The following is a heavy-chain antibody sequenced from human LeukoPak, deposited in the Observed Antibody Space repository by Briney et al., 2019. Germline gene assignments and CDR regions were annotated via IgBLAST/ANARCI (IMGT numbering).Heavy chain of an antibody. Sequence: PSETLSLTCTVSGGSISSYYWSWIRQPPGKGLEWIGYIYYSGSTNYNPSLKSRVTISVDTSKNQFSLKLSSVTAADTAVYYCARLGATTPYSFDYWGQGTLVTVSS. CDR1: GGSISSYY. CDR3: ARLGATTPYSFDY. V-gene: IGHV4-59*08. CDR2: IYYSGST. D-gene: IGHD1-26*01. J-gene: IGHJ4*02.